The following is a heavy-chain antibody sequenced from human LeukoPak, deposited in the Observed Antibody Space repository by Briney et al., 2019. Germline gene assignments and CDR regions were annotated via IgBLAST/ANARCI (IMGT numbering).Heavy chain of an antibody. CDR2: LSFHGRNK. D-gene: IGHD5-24*01. CDR3: AKYILLVGDGSRGHYIDY. V-gene: IGHV3-30*18. CDR1: GFAFSSYG. J-gene: IGHJ4*02. Sequence: GGSLRLSSGASGFAFSSYGLHWGPHAPGKGLGWGAVLSFHGRNKYYADSVKGRFTLSTDTSTKTLYLRMRSMRDQDTAVYYCAKYILLVGDGSRGHYIDYWGQGTLVTVSS.